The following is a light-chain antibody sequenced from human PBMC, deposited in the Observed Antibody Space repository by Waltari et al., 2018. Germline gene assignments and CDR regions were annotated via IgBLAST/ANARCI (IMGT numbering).Light chain of an antibody. J-gene: IGLJ2*01. V-gene: IGLV2-14*03. CDR1: GSAVGASDY. CDR3: SSQTLDGLVL. CDR2: DVT. Sequence: QSALTQPASVSGSPGQPITISSSGVGSAVGASDYVSWHQHHPGKAPQVIIYDVTNRPSGVSDRFSASKSANTASLTISRLQPEDEADYYCSSQTLDGLVLFGGGTRLTVL.